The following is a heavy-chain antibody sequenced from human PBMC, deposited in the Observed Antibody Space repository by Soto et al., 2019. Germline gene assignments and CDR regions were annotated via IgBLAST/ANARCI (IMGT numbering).Heavy chain of an antibody. Sequence: PVKRYCKASGFTFTISAMQWVRQTSGQRLEWIGWIVVGSGNTNYAQKFQERVTITRDLSTSTAYMELSSLRSEDTAVYYCAAGFFFYAEFCMGYSRSVFEFRGNGTLVPVS. CDR2: IVVGSGNT. CDR1: GFTFTISA. J-gene: IGHJ3*01. D-gene: IGHD3-22*01. V-gene: IGHV1-58*02. CDR3: AAGFFFYAEFCMGYSRSVFEF.